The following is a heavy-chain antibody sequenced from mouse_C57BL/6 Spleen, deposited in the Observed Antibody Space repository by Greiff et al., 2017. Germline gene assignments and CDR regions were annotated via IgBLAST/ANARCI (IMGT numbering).Heavy chain of an antibody. Sequence: QVQLQQPGAELVKPGASVKLSCKASGYTFTSYWMHWVKQRPGQGLEWIGMIHPNSGSTNYNEKFKSKATLTVDKPSSTAYMQLSSLTSEDSAVYYCASSLLRSYFDVWGTGTTVTVSS. D-gene: IGHD1-2*01. CDR3: ASSLLRSYFDV. CDR2: IHPNSGST. V-gene: IGHV1-64*01. CDR1: GYTFTSYW. J-gene: IGHJ1*03.